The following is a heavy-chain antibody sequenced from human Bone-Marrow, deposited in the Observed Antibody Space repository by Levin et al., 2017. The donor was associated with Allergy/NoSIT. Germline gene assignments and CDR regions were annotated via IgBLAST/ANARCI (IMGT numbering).Heavy chain of an antibody. CDR3: AKDKNVSRAAAGLYPLEY. J-gene: IGHJ4*02. CDR2: ISYDGSNK. D-gene: IGHD6-13*01. V-gene: IGHV3-30*18. Sequence: PGGSLRLSCAASGFTFSSYGMHWVRQAPGKGLEWVAVISYDGSNKYYADSVKGRFTISRDNSKNTLYLQMNSLRAEDTAVYYCAKDKNVSRAAAGLYPLEYWGQGTLVTVSS. CDR1: GFTFSSYG.